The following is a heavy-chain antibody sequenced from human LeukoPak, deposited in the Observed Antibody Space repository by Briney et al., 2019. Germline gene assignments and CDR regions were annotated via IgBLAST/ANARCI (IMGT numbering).Heavy chain of an antibody. CDR3: ARVSYDILTGYSYIDY. CDR2: IRSSSSYI. V-gene: IGHV3-21*01. J-gene: IGHJ4*02. D-gene: IGHD3-9*01. CDR1: GFTFSSYS. Sequence: GGSLRLSCAASGFTFSSYSMNWVRQAPGKGLEGVSSIRSSSSYIYYADSVKGRFTISRDNAKNSLYLQMNSLGAEDTAVYYCARVSYDILTGYSYIDYWGQGTLVTVSS.